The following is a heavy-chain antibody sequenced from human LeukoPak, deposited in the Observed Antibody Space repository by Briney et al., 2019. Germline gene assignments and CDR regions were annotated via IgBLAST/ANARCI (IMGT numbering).Heavy chain of an antibody. CDR1: GHSFSNYW. CDR3: ATRRGRSGWHDPFDY. D-gene: IGHD6-19*01. Sequence: PGESLKISCKASGHSFSNYWIGWVRQVPGKGLEWMGIIYPGDSDTRYSPSFQGQVTISADKSISTAYLQWSGLKASDTAMYYCATRRGRSGWHDPFDYWGQGTLVTVSS. CDR2: IYPGDSDT. J-gene: IGHJ4*02. V-gene: IGHV5-51*01.